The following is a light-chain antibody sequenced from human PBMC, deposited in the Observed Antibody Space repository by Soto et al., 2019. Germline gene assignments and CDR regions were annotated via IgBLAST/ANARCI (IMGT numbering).Light chain of an antibody. CDR2: WAS. CDR1: QSVLYSSNNKNY. Sequence: DIVMTPSRDSLAVSLXERATINCKSSQSVLYSSNNKNYLAWYQQKPGQPPKLLIYWASTRESGVPDRFSGSGSGTDFTLTITRLEPEDFAVYFCQQYSDLPMTFGQGTRLEIK. V-gene: IGKV4-1*01. CDR3: QQYSDLPMT. J-gene: IGKJ5*01.